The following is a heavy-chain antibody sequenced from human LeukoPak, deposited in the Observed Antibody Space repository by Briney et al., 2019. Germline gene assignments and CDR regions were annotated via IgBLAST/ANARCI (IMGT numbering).Heavy chain of an antibody. Sequence: GASVKVSCKTSGGTFLSHTFSWVRQAPGQGLEWMGRIIPILGIANYAQKFQGRVTITADTSTSTAYMELRSLRSDDTAVYYCARWSAYYYDSSGYYSDWFDPWGQGTLVTVSS. CDR1: GGTFLSHT. V-gene: IGHV1-69*02. D-gene: IGHD3-22*01. CDR2: IIPILGIA. CDR3: ARWSAYYYDSSGYYSDWFDP. J-gene: IGHJ5*02.